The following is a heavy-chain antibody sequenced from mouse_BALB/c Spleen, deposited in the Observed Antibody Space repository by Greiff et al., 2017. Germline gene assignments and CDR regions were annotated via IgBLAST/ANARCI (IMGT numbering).Heavy chain of an antibody. Sequence: VQLQESGPELVKPGASVKISCKASGYAFSSSWMNWVKQRPGQGLEWIGRIYPGDGDTNYNGKFKGKATLTADKSSSTAYMQLSSLTSVDSAVYFCARTYDGYYVGFAYWGQGTLVTVSA. CDR1: GYAFSSSW. V-gene: IGHV1-82*01. CDR2: IYPGDGDT. CDR3: ARTYDGYYVGFAY. J-gene: IGHJ3*01. D-gene: IGHD2-3*01.